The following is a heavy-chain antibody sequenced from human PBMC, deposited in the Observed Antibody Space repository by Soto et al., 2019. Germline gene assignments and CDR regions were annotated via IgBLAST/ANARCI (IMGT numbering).Heavy chain of an antibody. CDR1: GGSISSSSYY. J-gene: IGHJ6*02. V-gene: IGHV4-39*01. CDR2: IYYSGST. D-gene: IGHD6-13*01. Sequence: SETLSLTCTVSGGSISSSSYYWGWIRQPPGKGLEWIGSIYYSGSTYYNPSLKSRVTISVDTSKNQFSLKLSSVTAADTAVYYCARHNSRSSSWYPDWGLHYYYGMDVWGQGTTVTVSS. CDR3: ARHNSRSSSWYPDWGLHYYYGMDV.